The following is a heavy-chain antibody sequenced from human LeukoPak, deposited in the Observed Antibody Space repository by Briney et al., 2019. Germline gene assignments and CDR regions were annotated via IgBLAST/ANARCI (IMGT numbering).Heavy chain of an antibody. J-gene: IGHJ6*02. CDR2: ISGSGST. D-gene: IGHD3-10*01. CDR1: GFTFSSYA. V-gene: IGHV3-23*01. Sequence: GGSLRLSCAASGFTFSSYAMSWVRQAPGKGLEWVSAISGSGSTYYADSVKGRFTISRDNSKNTLYLQMNSLRAEDTAVYYCAKGPYYGSGSSYYYYGLDVWGQGTTVTVSS. CDR3: AKGPYYGSGSSYYYYGLDV.